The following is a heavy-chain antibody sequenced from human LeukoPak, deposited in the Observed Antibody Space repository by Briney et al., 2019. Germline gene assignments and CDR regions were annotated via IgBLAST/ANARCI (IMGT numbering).Heavy chain of an antibody. J-gene: IGHJ6*02. CDR3: ARIRDGYNSYFFYGMDV. D-gene: IGHD5-24*01. CDR2: IIALFGTA. Sequence: SVKVSCKASGGTFSSYAISWVRQAPGQGLEWMGGIIALFGTANYAQKFQGRLPITADESTSTAYMELSSLRSEDTAVYYCARIRDGYNSYFFYGMDVWGQGTTVTVSS. V-gene: IGHV1-69*13. CDR1: GGTFSSYA.